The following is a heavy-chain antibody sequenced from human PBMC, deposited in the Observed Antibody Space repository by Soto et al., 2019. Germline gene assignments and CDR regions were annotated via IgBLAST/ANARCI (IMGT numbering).Heavy chain of an antibody. J-gene: IGHJ6*02. CDR1: GYTFTRNG. Sequence: ASVKVSCKTSGYTFTRNGISWVRQAPGQGLEWMGWISPKSGSKRYAQKFQGRVIMTTDTSTSTAYMELRSLRCDDTAVYYCVKDRDSNSWPSRDVWGPGTTVTVSS. D-gene: IGHD3-22*01. CDR2: ISPKSGSK. V-gene: IGHV1-18*01. CDR3: VKDRDSNSWPSRDV.